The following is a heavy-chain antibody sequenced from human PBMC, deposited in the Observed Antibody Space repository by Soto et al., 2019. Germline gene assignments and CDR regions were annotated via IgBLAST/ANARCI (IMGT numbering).Heavy chain of an antibody. CDR1: GFKFSIYA. D-gene: IGHD2-2*02. V-gene: IGHV3-23*01. CDR2: ISGSSDNT. J-gene: IGHJ4*02. CDR3: ATTRYCSRTICYSRIDY. Sequence: GGSLRLSCAASGFKFSIYAMSWVRQSPGKGLEWVSVISGSSDNTYHADSVKGRFSILRDSSKDTVYLQMNNLRTDDTAVYYCATTRYCSRTICYSRIDYWGRGTLVTVSS.